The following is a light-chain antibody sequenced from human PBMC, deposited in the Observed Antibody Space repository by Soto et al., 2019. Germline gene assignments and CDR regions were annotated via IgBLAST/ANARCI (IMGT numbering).Light chain of an antibody. CDR2: GAS. V-gene: IGKV3-20*01. CDR1: QSVSSRN. J-gene: IGKJ2*01. CDR3: KRYDSSPYT. Sequence: EIVLTQSPGTLSLSPGERATLSCRAGQSVSSRNLAWYQQKPGQAPRLLIYGASSRATGIPDRFSGSGSGTDFTLTISRLELEDFAVYYCKRYDSSPYTFGQGTNLEIK.